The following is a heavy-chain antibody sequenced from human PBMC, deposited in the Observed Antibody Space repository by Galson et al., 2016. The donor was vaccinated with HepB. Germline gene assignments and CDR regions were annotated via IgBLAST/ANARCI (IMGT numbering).Heavy chain of an antibody. D-gene: IGHD3-10*01. J-gene: IGHJ6*02. CDR2: VSYDGTNK. V-gene: IGHV3-30-3*01. Sequence: SLRLSCAASGFTFNTYAMHWVRQAPGRGLEWVAVVSYDGTNKYYANSVHGRFTISRDNSKKTLYLQMNSLSAEDTAVYYCESPGDEGQGFGRLGVWGQGTTVTVSS. CDR1: GFTFNTYA. CDR3: ESPGDEGQGFGRLGV.